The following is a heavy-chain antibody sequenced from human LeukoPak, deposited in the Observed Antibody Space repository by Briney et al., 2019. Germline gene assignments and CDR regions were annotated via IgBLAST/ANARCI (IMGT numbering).Heavy chain of an antibody. V-gene: IGHV4-59*01. Sequence: SETLSLTCTVSGGSISGYYWSWIRQPPGKGLEWIGYIYYSGNTNYNPSLKSRVTISVDTSKNQFSLKLSSVTAADTAVYCCARYSSGWYFGYWGQGTLVTVSS. J-gene: IGHJ4*02. CDR1: GGSISGYY. D-gene: IGHD6-19*01. CDR2: IYYSGNT. CDR3: ARYSSGWYFGY.